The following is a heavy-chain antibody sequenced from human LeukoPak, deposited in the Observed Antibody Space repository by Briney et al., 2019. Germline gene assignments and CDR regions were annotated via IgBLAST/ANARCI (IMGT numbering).Heavy chain of an antibody. V-gene: IGHV3-23*01. CDR1: GFTFSSYA. CDR3: AKDPHYYDSSGYYHRDWYFDL. Sequence: GGSLRLSCAASGFTFSSYAMSWVRQAPGKGLEWVSAISGSGGSTYYADSVKGRFTISRDNSKNALYLQMNSLRAEDTAVYYCAKDPHYYDSSGYYHRDWYFDLWGRGTLVTVSS. J-gene: IGHJ2*01. CDR2: ISGSGGST. D-gene: IGHD3-22*01.